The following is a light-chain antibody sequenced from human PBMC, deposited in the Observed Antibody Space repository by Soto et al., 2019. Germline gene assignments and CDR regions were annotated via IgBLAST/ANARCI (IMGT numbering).Light chain of an antibody. CDR1: QIVPSTY. CDR3: QQYDGSPIT. CDR2: GAS. V-gene: IGKV3-20*01. Sequence: DTVLTQAPGTLSLSPGERATLSCRASQIVPSTYLAWYRQKSGQPPRLLIYGASTRATGIPDRFSGSGSGTDFTLTITRLEPEDVAVYYCQQYDGSPITFGQGTRLEI. J-gene: IGKJ5*01.